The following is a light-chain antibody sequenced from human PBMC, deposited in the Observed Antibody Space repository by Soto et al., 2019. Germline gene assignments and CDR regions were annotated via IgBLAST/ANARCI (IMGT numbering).Light chain of an antibody. CDR1: SSDVGAYDY. CDR2: EVT. V-gene: IGLV2-14*01. J-gene: IGLJ1*01. Sequence: QSVLTQPASVSASPGQSIAISCSGTSSDVGAYDYVSWYQNHPGKAPKLIIYEVTYRPSGVSNRFSASKSGNTASLTISGLQAEDEADYYCSSYTRSSTYVFGTGTKVTVL. CDR3: SSYTRSSTYV.